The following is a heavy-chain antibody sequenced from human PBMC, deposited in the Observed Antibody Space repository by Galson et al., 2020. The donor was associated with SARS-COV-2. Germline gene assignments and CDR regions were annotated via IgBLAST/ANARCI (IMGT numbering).Heavy chain of an antibody. CDR1: GGSITSGAYY. D-gene: IGHD6-13*01. J-gene: IGHJ2*01. V-gene: IGHV4-31*03. CDR2: IFHSGPT. Sequence: ASETLSLTCTVSGGSITSGAYYWTWIRQHPGNGLEWIGYIFHSGPTFYNPSLKSRVTISIDTSKNQFSLKLTSVTAADTAVYYCARDVAAVGIHWYFDLWGRGTLVTVSS. CDR3: ARDVAAVGIHWYFDL.